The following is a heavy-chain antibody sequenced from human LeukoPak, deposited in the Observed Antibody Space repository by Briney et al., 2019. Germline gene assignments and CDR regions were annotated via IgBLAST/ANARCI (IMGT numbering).Heavy chain of an antibody. J-gene: IGHJ2*01. CDR2: IYYSGST. V-gene: IGHV4-59*12. CDR3: ARETSAAGLEYFDL. Sequence: SETLSLTCTVSGGSISSYYWSWIRQPPGKGLEWIGYIYYSGSTNYNPSLKSRVTISVDTSKNQFSLQLSSVTAADTAVYYCARETSAAGLEYFDLWGRDNLVTVS. CDR1: GGSISSYY. D-gene: IGHD6-13*01.